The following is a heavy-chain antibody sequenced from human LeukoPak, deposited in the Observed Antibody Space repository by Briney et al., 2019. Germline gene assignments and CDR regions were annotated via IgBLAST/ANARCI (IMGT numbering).Heavy chain of an antibody. Sequence: GGSLRLSCAASGFTFDDYAMHWVRQAPGKGLEWVSGISWNSGSIGYADSVKGRFTISRDNAKNSLYLQMNSLRAEDTALYYCAKENGYPNYYYYGMDVWGQGTTVTVSS. V-gene: IGHV3-9*01. J-gene: IGHJ6*02. D-gene: IGHD3-16*02. CDR1: GFTFDDYA. CDR3: AKENGYPNYYYYGMDV. CDR2: ISWNSGSI.